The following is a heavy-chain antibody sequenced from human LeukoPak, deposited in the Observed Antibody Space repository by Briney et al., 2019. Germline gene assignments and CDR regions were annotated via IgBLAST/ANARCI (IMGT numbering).Heavy chain of an antibody. CDR3: AKDEASNFDY. D-gene: IGHD2-2*01. J-gene: IGHJ4*02. V-gene: IGHV3-30*18. CDR2: ISYDGSNK. CDR1: GFTFSSYG. Sequence: GRSLRLSCAASGFTFSSYGMHWVRQAPGMGLEWVAVISYDGSNKYYADSVKGRFTISRDNSKNTLYLQMNSLRAEDTAVYYCAKDEASNFDYWGQGNLVTVSS.